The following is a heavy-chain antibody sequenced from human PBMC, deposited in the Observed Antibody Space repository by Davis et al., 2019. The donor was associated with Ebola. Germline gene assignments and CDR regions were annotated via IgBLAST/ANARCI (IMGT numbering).Heavy chain of an antibody. Sequence: MPSETLSLTCAVSGGSISSSNWWSWVRQPPGKGLEWIGEIYHSGSTNYNPSLKSRVTISVDKSKNQFSLKLSSVTAADTAVYYCARDYYDSSDIFYYYGMDVWGKGTTVTVSS. CDR3: ARDYYDSSDIFYYYGMDV. V-gene: IGHV4-4*02. CDR2: IYHSGST. CDR1: GGSISSSNW. J-gene: IGHJ6*04. D-gene: IGHD3-22*01.